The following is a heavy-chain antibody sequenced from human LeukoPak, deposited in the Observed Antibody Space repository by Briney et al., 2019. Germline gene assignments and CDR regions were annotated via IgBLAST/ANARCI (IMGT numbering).Heavy chain of an antibody. J-gene: IGHJ6*02. CDR2: ISGSGGST. Sequence: GGSLRLSCAASGFTFSSYAMSWVRQAPGKGLEWVSAISGSGGSTYYADSVKGRFTISRDNSKNTLYLQMNSLRAEDKAVYYCAKDRDDKGDYYYSGMDVGGQGPTVTFSS. CDR3: AKDRDDKGDYYYSGMDV. CDR1: GFTFSSYA. V-gene: IGHV3-23*01. D-gene: IGHD3-16*01.